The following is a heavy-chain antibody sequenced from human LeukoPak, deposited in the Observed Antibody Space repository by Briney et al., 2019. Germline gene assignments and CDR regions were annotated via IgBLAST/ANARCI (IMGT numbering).Heavy chain of an antibody. CDR2: ISGSGGST. CDR1: GFSFSSYA. V-gene: IGHV3-23*01. Sequence: GGSLRLSCAASGFSFSSYAMSWVRQAPGKGLEWVSAISGSGGSTYYADSVKGRFTISRDNSKNTLYLQMNSLRAEDTAVYYCAKVKSVTRYYFNYWGQGTLVTVSS. CDR3: AKVKSVTRYYFNY. J-gene: IGHJ4*02. D-gene: IGHD2-21*02.